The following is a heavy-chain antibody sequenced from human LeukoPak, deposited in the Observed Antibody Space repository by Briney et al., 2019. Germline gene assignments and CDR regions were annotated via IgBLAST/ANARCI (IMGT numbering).Heavy chain of an antibody. Sequence: PSETLSLTCAVYGGSFSGYYWTWIRQPPGKGLEWIGEINHSGSTNYNPSLKSRVTISVDTSKNQFSLMLSSVTAADTAVYYCARGSMYSSSSGLVYWGQGTLVTVSS. CDR3: ARGSMYSSSSGLVY. CDR1: GGSFSGYY. J-gene: IGHJ4*02. D-gene: IGHD6-6*01. CDR2: INHSGST. V-gene: IGHV4-34*01.